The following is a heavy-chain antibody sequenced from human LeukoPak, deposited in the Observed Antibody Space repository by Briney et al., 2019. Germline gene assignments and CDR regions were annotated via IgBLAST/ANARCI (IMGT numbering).Heavy chain of an antibody. V-gene: IGHV1-8*01. J-gene: IGHJ6*03. CDR1: GYTFTSYD. CDR2: MNPNSGNT. CDR3: ARTESVDCSSTSCSYYYYYYTDV. D-gene: IGHD2-2*01. Sequence: GASVKVSCKASGYTFTSYDINWVRQATGQGLEWMGWMNPNSGNTGYAQKFQGRVTMTRNTSISTAYMELSSLRSEDTAVYYCARTESVDCSSTSCSYYYYYYTDVWGKGTTVTVSS.